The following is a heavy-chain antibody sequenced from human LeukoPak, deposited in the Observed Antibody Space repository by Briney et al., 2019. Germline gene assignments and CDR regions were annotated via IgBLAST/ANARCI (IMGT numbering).Heavy chain of an antibody. J-gene: IGHJ4*02. D-gene: IGHD3-16*02. Sequence: PGGSLRLSCAASGFTFDDYGMSWVRQAPGKGLEWVSGINWNGGSTGYADSVKGRFTISRVNAKNSLYLQMSSLRAEDTALYYCARDWFTRLGELSPDRAFDYWGQGTLVTVSS. CDR2: INWNGGST. CDR1: GFTFDDYG. CDR3: ARDWFTRLGELSPDRAFDY. V-gene: IGHV3-20*04.